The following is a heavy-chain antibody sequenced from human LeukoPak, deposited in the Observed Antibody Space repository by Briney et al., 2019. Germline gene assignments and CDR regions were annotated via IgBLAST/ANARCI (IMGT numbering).Heavy chain of an antibody. V-gene: IGHV3-21*01. J-gene: IGHJ4*02. CDR2: ITASSTYI. D-gene: IGHD3-22*01. CDR3: AREYYYDEDAGNY. Sequence: GGSLRLSCAASGFSFSRSSMGWVRQAPGKGLEWVSSITASSTYIYYADSVKGRFTISRDNVEKSVYLHMNSLRAEDTVVYYCAREYYYDEDAGNYWGQGILVTVSS. CDR1: GFSFSRSS.